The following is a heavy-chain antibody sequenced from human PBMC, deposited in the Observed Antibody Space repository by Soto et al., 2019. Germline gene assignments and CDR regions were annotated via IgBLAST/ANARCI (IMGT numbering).Heavy chain of an antibody. J-gene: IGHJ4*02. Sequence: QVQLVQSGAEVKKPGASVKVSCKASGYTFTGYYMHWVRQAPGQGLEWMGWINPNSGGTNYAQKSQGRVTMTRDTSISTAYMELSRLRSDDTAVYYCAGTRIGGSSLYYFDYWGQGTLVTVSS. D-gene: IGHD2-15*01. CDR1: GYTFTGYY. CDR3: AGTRIGGSSLYYFDY. V-gene: IGHV1-2*02. CDR2: INPNSGGT.